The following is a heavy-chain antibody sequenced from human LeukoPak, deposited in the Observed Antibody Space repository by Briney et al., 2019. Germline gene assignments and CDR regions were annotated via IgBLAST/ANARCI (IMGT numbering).Heavy chain of an antibody. CDR1: GFTVSSNY. CDR3: AKSAVTTTRYYYGMDV. Sequence: GGSLRLSCAASGFTVSSNYMSWVRQAPGKGLEWVSVIYSGGSTYYADSVKGRFTISRDNSKNTLYLQMNSLRAEDTAVYYCAKSAVTTTRYYYGMDVWGQGTTVTVSS. J-gene: IGHJ6*02. D-gene: IGHD4-17*01. V-gene: IGHV3-66*01. CDR2: IYSGGST.